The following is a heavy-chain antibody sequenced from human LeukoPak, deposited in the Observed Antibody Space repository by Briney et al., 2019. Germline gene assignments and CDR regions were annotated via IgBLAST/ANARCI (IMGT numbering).Heavy chain of an antibody. J-gene: IGHJ4*02. V-gene: IGHV4-30-4*01. CDR2: IYYSGST. CDR1: GGSISSGDYY. CDR3: SRGLRGRSGYYFDS. Sequence: ASQTLSLTCTVSGGSISSGDYYWNWIRQPPGKGLEWIGYIYYSGSTYYNPSLKSRVTISLDTSKTQFSLRLSSVTAADTAVYYCSRGLRGRSGYYFDSWGQGTLVTVSS.